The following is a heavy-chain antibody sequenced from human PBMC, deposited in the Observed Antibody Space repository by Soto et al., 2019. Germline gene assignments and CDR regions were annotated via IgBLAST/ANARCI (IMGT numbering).Heavy chain of an antibody. J-gene: IGHJ3*02. V-gene: IGHV1-69*01. CDR3: ARSQWLLVAFDI. CDR1: GGTFSSYA. CDR2: IIPIFGTA. D-gene: IGHD6-19*01. Sequence: KVSCKASGGTFSSYAISWVRQAPGQGLEWMGGIIPIFGTANYAQKFQGRVTITADESTSTAYMELSSLRSEDTAVYYCARSQWLLVAFDIWGQGTMVTVSS.